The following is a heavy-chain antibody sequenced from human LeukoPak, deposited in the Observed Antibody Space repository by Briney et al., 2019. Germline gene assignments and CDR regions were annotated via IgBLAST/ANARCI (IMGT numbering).Heavy chain of an antibody. V-gene: IGHV3-23*01. Sequence: GGSLRLSCAASGFTLRNYGMSWVRQAPGKGLEWVSVIGKSGDFTNYADSAKGRFTISRDTSKNTLYLQMNSLRAEDTAVYYCAKEELGYFDYWGQGVLVTVSS. CDR3: AKEELGYFDY. CDR2: IGKSGDFT. D-gene: IGHD6-13*01. CDR1: GFTLRNYG. J-gene: IGHJ4*02.